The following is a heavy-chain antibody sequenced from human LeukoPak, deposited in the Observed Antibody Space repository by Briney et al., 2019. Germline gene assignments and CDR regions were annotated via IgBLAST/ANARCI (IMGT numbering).Heavy chain of an antibody. V-gene: IGHV1-18*01. CDR2: ISACNGNT. Sequence: ASVMVSCKASGYTFTSYGISWGRLAPGHGIEWMGWISACNGNTNYANKLQYRVTMTGHTSTSTAYMELRSLRSDDTGVYYCAREFQTHYDILTGLGGMYDWGHGATVAVSS. CDR1: GYTFTSYG. CDR3: AREFQTHYDILTGLGGMYD. D-gene: IGHD3-9*01. J-gene: IGHJ6*01.